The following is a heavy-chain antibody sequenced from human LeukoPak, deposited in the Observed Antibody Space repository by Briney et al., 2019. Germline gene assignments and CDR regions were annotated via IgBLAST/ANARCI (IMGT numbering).Heavy chain of an antibody. CDR2: IYYSGST. J-gene: IGHJ4*02. CDR1: GGSISSYY. V-gene: IGHV4-59*01. CDR3: ARVTGYMIEDYFDY. Sequence: SETLSLTCTVSGGSISSYYWSWLRQPPGKGLEWIGYIYYSGSTNYNPSLKRRITISVETSKNQFSLKLSSVTAADTAVYYCARVTGYMIEDYFDYWGQGTLVTVSS. D-gene: IGHD3-22*01.